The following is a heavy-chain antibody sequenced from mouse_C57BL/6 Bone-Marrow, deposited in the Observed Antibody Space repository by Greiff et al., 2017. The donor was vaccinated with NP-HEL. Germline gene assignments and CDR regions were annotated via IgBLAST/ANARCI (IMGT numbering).Heavy chain of an antibody. Sequence: EVQLQQPGAELVRPGASVKLSCTASGFNIKDDYMHWVKQRPEQGLEWIGWIDPADGDTEYASKFQGKATITADTSSNTAYLQLSSLTSEDTAVYYCRGSHFYYWGQGTTLTVSS. J-gene: IGHJ2*01. D-gene: IGHD1-1*01. CDR1: GFNIKDDY. V-gene: IGHV14-4*01. CDR2: IDPADGDT. CDR3: RGSHFYY.